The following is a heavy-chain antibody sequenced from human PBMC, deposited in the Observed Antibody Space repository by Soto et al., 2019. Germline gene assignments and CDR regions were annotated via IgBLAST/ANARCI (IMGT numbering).Heavy chain of an antibody. V-gene: IGHV3-23*01. CDR2: ISGSGGST. Sequence: GGSLRLSCAASGFTFSSYAMSWVRQAPGKGLEWVSAISGSGGSTYYTDSVKGRFTISRDNSKNTLYPQMNSLRAEDTAVYYCAKSAAAGRSNWFDPWGQGALVTVSS. CDR1: GFTFSSYA. CDR3: AKSAAAGRSNWFDP. J-gene: IGHJ5*02. D-gene: IGHD6-13*01.